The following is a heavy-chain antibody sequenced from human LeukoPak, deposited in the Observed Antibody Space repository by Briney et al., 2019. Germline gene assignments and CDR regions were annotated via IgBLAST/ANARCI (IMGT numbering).Heavy chain of an antibody. D-gene: IGHD6-6*01. CDR2: ISWNSGSI. CDR1: GFTFDDYA. CDR3: AKDTQYSSSSDFDY. J-gene: IGHJ4*02. V-gene: IGHV3-9*01. Sequence: GGSLRLSCAASGFTFDDYAMHWVRQAPGKGLEWVSGISWNSGSIGYADSVKGRFTISRDNAKNSLYLQMNSLRTEDTALYYCAKDTQYSSSSDFDYWGQGTLVTVSS.